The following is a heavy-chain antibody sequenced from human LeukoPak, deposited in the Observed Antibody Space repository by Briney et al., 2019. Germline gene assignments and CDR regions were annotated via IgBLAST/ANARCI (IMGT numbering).Heavy chain of an antibody. CDR3: ARERSYCSSTSCHNWFDP. V-gene: IGHV1-18*04. J-gene: IGHJ5*02. CDR1: GYTFTSYG. Sequence: ASVKVSCKASGYTFTSYGSSWVRQAPGQGLEWMGWISAYNGNTNYASKLRGSVTMTTDTSTSTAYMELRSLRSDDTAVYYCARERSYCSSTSCHNWFDPWGQGTLVTVSS. D-gene: IGHD2-2*01. CDR2: ISAYNGNT.